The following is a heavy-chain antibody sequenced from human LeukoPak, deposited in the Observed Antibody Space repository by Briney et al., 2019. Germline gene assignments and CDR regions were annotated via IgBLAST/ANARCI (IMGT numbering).Heavy chain of an antibody. V-gene: IGHV4-59*01. CDR1: GGSISSYY. Sequence: PSETLSLTCTVSGGSISSYYWSWIRQPPGRGLEWIGYIYYSGSTNYNPSLKSRVTISVDTSRNQLSLKLSSVTAADTAVYYCARLTLNWFDPWGQGTLVTVSS. CDR2: IYYSGST. D-gene: IGHD3-9*01. J-gene: IGHJ5*02. CDR3: ARLTLNWFDP.